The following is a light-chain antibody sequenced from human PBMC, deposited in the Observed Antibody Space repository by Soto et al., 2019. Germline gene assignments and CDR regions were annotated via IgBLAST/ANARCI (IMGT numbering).Light chain of an antibody. CDR1: SSDVGGYNY. Sequence: QSVRTQPASGSGSPGQAITISCTGTSSDVGGYNYVSWYQQHPGKAPKLMIYEVSNRPSGVSNRFSGSKSGNTASLTISGLQAEDEADYFCSSYTSTSTLFGTGTKVTVL. CDR3: SSYTSTSTL. J-gene: IGLJ1*01. V-gene: IGLV2-14*01. CDR2: EVS.